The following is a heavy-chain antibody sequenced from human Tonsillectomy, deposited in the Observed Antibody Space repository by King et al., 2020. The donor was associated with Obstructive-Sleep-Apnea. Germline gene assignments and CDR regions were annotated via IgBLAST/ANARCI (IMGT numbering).Heavy chain of an antibody. D-gene: IGHD6-19*01. CDR3: ARLYSSGSVDY. CDR1: GYSFTSNW. V-gene: IGHV5-51*01. Sequence: QLVQSGAEVKKPGESLKISCKGSGYSFTSNWVAWVRQMPGKGLEWMGVIYPGDSDTRYSPSFQGQVTISADKSITTAYLQWSSLRASDTAMYYCARLYSSGSVDYXGQGTLVTVSS. J-gene: IGHJ4*02. CDR2: IYPGDSDT.